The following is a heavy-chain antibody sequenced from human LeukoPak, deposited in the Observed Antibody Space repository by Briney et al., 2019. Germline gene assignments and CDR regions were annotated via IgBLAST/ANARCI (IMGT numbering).Heavy chain of an antibody. CDR1: GGTFSSYA. J-gene: IGHJ4*02. V-gene: IGHV1-69*04. CDR2: IIPILGIA. Sequence: ASVKVSCKASGGTFSSYAISWVRQAPGQGLEWMGRIIPILGIANYAQKFQGRVTITADKSTSTAYMELSSLRSEDTAVYYCAREVGGSSYYFDYWGQGTLVTVSS. CDR3: AREVGGSSYYFDY. D-gene: IGHD1-26*01.